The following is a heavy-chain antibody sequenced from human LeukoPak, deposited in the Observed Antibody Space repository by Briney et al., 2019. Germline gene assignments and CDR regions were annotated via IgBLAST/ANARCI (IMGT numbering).Heavy chain of an antibody. CDR2: IYVSGST. Sequence: PSETLSLTCTVSGGSIGIYYWSWIRQPAGKGLEWIGRIYVSGSTNYNPSLKSRVSMSVDTSKNQFSLKLNSVTAADTAVYYCARSYGSGSNDYWGQGTLVIVSS. CDR3: ARSYGSGSNDY. V-gene: IGHV4-4*07. D-gene: IGHD3-10*01. J-gene: IGHJ4*02. CDR1: GGSIGIYY.